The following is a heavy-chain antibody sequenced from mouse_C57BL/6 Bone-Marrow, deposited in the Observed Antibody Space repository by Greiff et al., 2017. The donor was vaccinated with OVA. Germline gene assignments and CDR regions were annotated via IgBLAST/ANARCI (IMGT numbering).Heavy chain of an antibody. Sequence: EVKVIESGGGLVQPGESLKLSCESNEYEFPSHDMSWVRKTPEKRLELVAAINSVGGSTYYPDTMERRFIISRDNTKKTLYLQMSSLRSEDTALYYCARHYGYDAGFAYWGQGTLVTVSA. J-gene: IGHJ3*01. D-gene: IGHD2-2*01. CDR3: ARHYGYDAGFAY. V-gene: IGHV5-2*01. CDR1: EYEFPSHD. CDR2: INSVGGST.